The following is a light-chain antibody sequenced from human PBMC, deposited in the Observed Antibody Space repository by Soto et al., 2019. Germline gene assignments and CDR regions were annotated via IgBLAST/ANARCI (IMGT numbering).Light chain of an antibody. Sequence: QSVLTQPASVSGSPGQSITISCTGTSSDVGSYNLVSWYQQHPGKAPKLMIYDVSKRPSGVSNRFSGSKSGNTASLTISGLQAADEADYFCSSYTSSMTNVFGSGTKVTV. CDR2: DVS. CDR3: SSYTSSMTNV. V-gene: IGLV2-14*02. CDR1: SSDVGSYNL. J-gene: IGLJ1*01.